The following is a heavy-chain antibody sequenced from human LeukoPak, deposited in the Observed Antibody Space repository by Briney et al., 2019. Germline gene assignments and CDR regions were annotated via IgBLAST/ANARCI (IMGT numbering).Heavy chain of an antibody. CDR1: GGSSSGYY. Sequence: PSETLSLTCAVYGGSSSGYYWSWIRQPPGKGLEWIGEINHSGSTNYNPSLKSRVTISVDTSKNQFSLKLSSVTAADTAVYYCARILTGWAHYYYYYMDVWGKGTTVTVSS. CDR3: ARILTGWAHYYYYYMDV. V-gene: IGHV4-34*01. J-gene: IGHJ6*03. CDR2: INHSGST. D-gene: IGHD3-9*01.